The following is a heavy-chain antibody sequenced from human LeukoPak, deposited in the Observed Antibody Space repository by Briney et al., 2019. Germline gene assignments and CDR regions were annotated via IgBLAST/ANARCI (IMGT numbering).Heavy chain of an antibody. Sequence: SQTLSLTCAISGDTVSRNSAAWHWIRQSPSRGLEWLGRTYYRSKWYHDYGASVKSRIIINPDTSKNQFSLQLNSVTPEDTAVYYCARGQLGYCSGNSCYNFDFWGQGTLVTVSS. CDR3: ARGQLGYCSGNSCYNFDF. CDR1: GDTVSRNSAA. D-gene: IGHD2-15*01. J-gene: IGHJ4*02. CDR2: TYYRSKWYH. V-gene: IGHV6-1*01.